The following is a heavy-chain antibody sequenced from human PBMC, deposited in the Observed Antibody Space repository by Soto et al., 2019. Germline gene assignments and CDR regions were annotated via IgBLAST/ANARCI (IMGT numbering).Heavy chain of an antibody. Sequence: QVQLQESGPGLVKPSQTLSLTCTVSGGSISSGGYYWSWIRQHPGKGLEWIGYIYYSGSTYYNPSSKSRVTISVDTSKNHVSLQLSSVTAADTAVYYCARDAQREDCSGGSCYLYYYGMDVWGQGTTVTVSS. CDR3: ARDAQREDCSGGSCYLYYYGMDV. J-gene: IGHJ6*02. CDR2: IYYSGST. CDR1: GGSISSGGYY. V-gene: IGHV4-31*03. D-gene: IGHD2-15*01.